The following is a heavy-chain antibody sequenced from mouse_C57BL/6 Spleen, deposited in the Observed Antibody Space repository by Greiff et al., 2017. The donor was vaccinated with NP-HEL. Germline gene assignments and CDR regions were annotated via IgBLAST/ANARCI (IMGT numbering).Heavy chain of an antibody. J-gene: IGHJ2*01. D-gene: IGHD2-1*01. CDR2: IHTNSGST. Sequence: VQLQQPGAELVKPGASVKSSCTASGYTFTSYWMHWVKQRPGQGLEWIGMIHTNSGSTNYNEKFKSKATLTVDKSSSTAYMQLSSLTSEDSAVYYCARGELGNLFDYWGQGTTLTVSS. CDR3: ARGELGNLFDY. CDR1: GYTFTSYW. V-gene: IGHV1-64*01.